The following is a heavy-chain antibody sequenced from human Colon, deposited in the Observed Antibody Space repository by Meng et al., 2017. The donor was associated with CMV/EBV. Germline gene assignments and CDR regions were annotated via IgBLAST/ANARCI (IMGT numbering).Heavy chain of an antibody. CDR1: GYAFVDYY. J-gene: IGHJ4*02. CDR3: ARGSQSQRLLDY. D-gene: IGHD6-25*01. CDR2: MNSNEGHT. V-gene: IGHV1-2*02. Sequence: VKVSCKTSGYAFVDYYIHWVRQAPGQRLEWMGWMNSNEGHTVYTPHLRGRVSMTRDTSSNTAYMELTSLKSDDTAVYFCARGSQSQRLLDYWGQGTLVTVSS.